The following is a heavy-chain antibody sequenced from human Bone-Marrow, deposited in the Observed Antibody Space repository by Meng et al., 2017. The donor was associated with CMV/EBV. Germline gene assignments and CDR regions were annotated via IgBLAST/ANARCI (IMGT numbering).Heavy chain of an antibody. J-gene: IGHJ4*01. V-gene: IGHV3-66*02. CDR1: GFHVRSNY. Sequence: GGSLRLSCAASGFHVRSNYMAWVRQAPGKGLEWVSILYSGGKTYYAESVRGRFTISRDSSKNTLYLQMNSLRPEDTAVYYCVRVYGGNSGCWGQGTLVTVSS. CDR3: VRVYGGNSGC. CDR2: LYSGGKT. D-gene: IGHD4-23*01.